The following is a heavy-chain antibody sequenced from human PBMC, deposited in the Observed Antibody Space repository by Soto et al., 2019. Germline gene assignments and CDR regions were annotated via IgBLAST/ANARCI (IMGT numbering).Heavy chain of an antibody. J-gene: IGHJ4*02. CDR1: GGSVSSYQ. V-gene: IGHV4-59*02. D-gene: IGHD1-26*01. CDR2: TSYSGNT. Sequence: QVQLQESGPGLLKPSETLSLTCTISGGSVSSYQWSWIRQPPGKGLEWIGLTSYSGNTVYNPSLKSRVAFSVDTSKNHFSLTLTSVTAADTVVYYCARDGVGPFDYWGQGTLVTVSS. CDR3: ARDGVGPFDY.